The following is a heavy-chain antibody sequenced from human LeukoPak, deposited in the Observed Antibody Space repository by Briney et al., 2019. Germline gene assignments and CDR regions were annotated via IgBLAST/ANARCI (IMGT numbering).Heavy chain of an antibody. CDR3: ARVVDDYGDYEAVAFDY. CDR1: GYTFTGYY. Sequence: GASVKVSCKASGYTFTGYYMHWVRQAPGQGLEWMGWINPNSGGTNYAQKFQGRVTMTRDTSISTAYMELSRLRSDDTAVYYCARVVDDYGDYEAVAFDYWGQGTLVTVSS. D-gene: IGHD4-17*01. CDR2: INPNSGGT. J-gene: IGHJ4*02. V-gene: IGHV1-2*02.